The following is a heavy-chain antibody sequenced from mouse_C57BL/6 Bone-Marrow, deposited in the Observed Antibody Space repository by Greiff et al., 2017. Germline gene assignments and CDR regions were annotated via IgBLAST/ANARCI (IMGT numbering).Heavy chain of an antibody. V-gene: IGHV1-63*01. J-gene: IGHJ1*03. CDR3: ARDYGSSTSGVPYWYFDV. Sequence: QVQLKESGAELVRPGTSVKMSCKASGYTFTNYWIGWAKQRPGHGLEWIGDIYPGGGYTNYNEKFKGKATLTADKSSSTAYMQFSSLTSEDSAIYYCARDYGSSTSGVPYWYFDVWGTGTTVTVSS. CDR2: IYPGGGYT. D-gene: IGHD1-1*01. CDR1: GYTFTNYW.